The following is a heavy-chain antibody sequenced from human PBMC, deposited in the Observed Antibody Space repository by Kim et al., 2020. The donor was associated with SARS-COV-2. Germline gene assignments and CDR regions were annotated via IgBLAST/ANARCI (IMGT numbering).Heavy chain of an antibody. CDR2: IYYTGDT. J-gene: IGHJ4*02. Sequence: SETLSLTCTVSAGSISSYYWTWIRQPPGKGLEWIGYIYYTGDTNYNPSLESRVTISVDTTKNQFSLKLSSVTAADTAVYYGARGASSFGYCGQGSLVTV. D-gene: IGHD6-6*01. CDR1: AGSISSYY. V-gene: IGHV4-59*13. CDR3: ARGASSFGY.